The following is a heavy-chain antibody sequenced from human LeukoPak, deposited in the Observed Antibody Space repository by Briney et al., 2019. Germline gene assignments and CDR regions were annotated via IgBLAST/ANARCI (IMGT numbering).Heavy chain of an antibody. D-gene: IGHD4-17*01. CDR1: GFTFSDYY. J-gene: IGHJ6*03. V-gene: IGHV3-11*04. CDR2: ISSSGSTI. CDR3: AKDATTEGNYYSYMDV. Sequence: GGSLRLSCAASGFTFSDYYMSWIRQAPGKGLEWVSYISSSGSTIYYAASVEGRFTISRDNSKNTLYLQMNSLRAEDTAVYYCAKDATTEGNYYSYMDVWGKGTTVTVSS.